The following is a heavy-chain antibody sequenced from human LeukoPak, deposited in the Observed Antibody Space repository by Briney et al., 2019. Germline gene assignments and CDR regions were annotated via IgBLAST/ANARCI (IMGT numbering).Heavy chain of an antibody. CDR1: GYTFTNYH. CDR3: ARYGHSPFFDY. Sequence: VASVKVSCKASGYTFTNYHMNWVRQAPGQGLEWMGIINPSGGSTTNAQKFQGRVIMTRDMSTSTVYTELSSLRSEDTAVYFCARYGHSPFFDYWGQGTLVIVSS. J-gene: IGHJ4*02. CDR2: INPSGGST. V-gene: IGHV1-46*01. D-gene: IGHD4-17*01.